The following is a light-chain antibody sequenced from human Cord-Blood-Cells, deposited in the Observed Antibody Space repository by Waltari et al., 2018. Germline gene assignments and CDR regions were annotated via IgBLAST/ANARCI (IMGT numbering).Light chain of an antibody. Sequence: NFMLTQPHSVSESPGKTVTISCTGSSGSIASNYVQWYQQRPGSAPTTVIYEDNQRPSGVPDRFSGSIDSSSNSASLTISGLKTEDEADYYCQSYKSSNRGVFGGGTKLTVL. CDR3: QSYKSSNRGV. V-gene: IGLV6-57*02. CDR2: EDN. CDR1: SGSIASNY. J-gene: IGLJ3*02.